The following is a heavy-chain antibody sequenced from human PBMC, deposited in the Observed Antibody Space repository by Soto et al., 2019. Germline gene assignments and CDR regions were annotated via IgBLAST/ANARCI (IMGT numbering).Heavy chain of an antibody. CDR2: IYSIGST. V-gene: IGHV3-53*01. Sequence: EVQLVESGGGLIQPGGSLRLSCAASGFTVSSNQMSWVRQAPGKGLEWVSLIYSIGSTYYADSVKGRFTISRDNSKNMLYLQMLSLRAEDSAVYYCARFTGEGYFDYWGQGTLVTVSS. CDR3: ARFTGEGYFDY. J-gene: IGHJ4*02. CDR1: GFTVSSNQ. D-gene: IGHD7-27*01.